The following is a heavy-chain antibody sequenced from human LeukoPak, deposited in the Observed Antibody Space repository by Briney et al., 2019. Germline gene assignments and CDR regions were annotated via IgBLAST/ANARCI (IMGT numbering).Heavy chain of an antibody. Sequence: PSETLSLTCTVSGASISSYYWSWIRQPAGKGLEGIGRIYTSGSTNYNPSVKSRVTISVDKSKNRFSLKMNSVTAADTAVYYCARDYYDSSGYYGRGGYYYMDVWGKGTTVTVSS. CDR2: IYTSGST. J-gene: IGHJ6*03. CDR1: GASISSYY. CDR3: ARDYYDSSGYYGRGGYYYMDV. D-gene: IGHD3-22*01. V-gene: IGHV4-4*07.